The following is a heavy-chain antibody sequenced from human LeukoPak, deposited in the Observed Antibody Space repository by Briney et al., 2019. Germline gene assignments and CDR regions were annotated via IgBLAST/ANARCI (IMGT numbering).Heavy chain of an antibody. J-gene: IGHJ3*02. V-gene: IGHV4-39*07. CDR3: AREGYDSSI. D-gene: IGHD3-22*01. Sequence: PSETLSLTCTVSGGSISSSSYYWGWIRQPPGKGLEWIGSIYYSGSTYYNPSLKSRVTISVDTSKNQFSLKLSSVTAADTAVYYCAREGYDSSIWGQGTMVTVSS. CDR2: IYYSGST. CDR1: GGSISSSSYY.